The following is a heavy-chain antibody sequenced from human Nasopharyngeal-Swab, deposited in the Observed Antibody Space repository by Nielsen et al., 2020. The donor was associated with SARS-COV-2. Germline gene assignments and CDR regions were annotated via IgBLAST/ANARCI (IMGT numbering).Heavy chain of an antibody. J-gene: IGHJ6*02. Sequence: GGSLRLSCAASGFTFSSYGMHWVRQAPGKGLEWVAVIWYDGSNKYYADSVKGRFTISRDNSKNTLYLQMNSLRAEDTAVYYCARVPSPRITMVRGARGMDVWGQGTTVTVSS. D-gene: IGHD3-10*01. V-gene: IGHV3-33*01. CDR2: IWYDGSNK. CDR3: ARVPSPRITMVRGARGMDV. CDR1: GFTFSSYG.